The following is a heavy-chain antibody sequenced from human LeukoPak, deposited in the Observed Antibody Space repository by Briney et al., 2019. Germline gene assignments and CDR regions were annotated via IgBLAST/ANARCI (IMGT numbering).Heavy chain of an antibody. D-gene: IGHD4-17*01. Sequence: GGSLRLSCAASGFTFSSYAMSWVRQAPGKGLEWVSAISGSGGSTYYADSVKGRFTVSRDNSKNTLYLQMNSLRAEDTAVYYCAKDKERGTVTTSDYWGQGTLVTVSS. CDR1: GFTFSSYA. J-gene: IGHJ4*02. CDR3: AKDKERGTVTTSDY. V-gene: IGHV3-23*01. CDR2: ISGSGGST.